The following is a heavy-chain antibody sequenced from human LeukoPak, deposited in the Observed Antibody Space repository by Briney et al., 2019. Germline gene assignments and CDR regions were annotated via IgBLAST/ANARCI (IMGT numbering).Heavy chain of an antibody. CDR2: FDPEDGET. CDR1: GYTLTELS. D-gene: IGHD3-22*01. J-gene: IGHJ4*02. CDR3: ATSRIVVVIPSLDY. V-gene: IGHV1-24*01. Sequence: ASVKVSCKVSGYTLTELSMHWVRQAPGKGLEWMGGFDPEDGETIYAQKFQGRVTMTEDTSTDTAYMELSSLRSEDTAVYYCATSRIVVVIPSLDYWGQGTLVTVSS.